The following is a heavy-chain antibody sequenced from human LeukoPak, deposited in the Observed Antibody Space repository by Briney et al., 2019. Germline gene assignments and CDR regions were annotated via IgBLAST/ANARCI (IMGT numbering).Heavy chain of an antibody. CDR3: ARRLLWFAFWFDP. CDR2: INHSGST. D-gene: IGHD3-10*01. CDR1: GGSFSGYY. J-gene: IGHJ5*02. Sequence: SETLSLTCAVYGGSFSGYYWSWLRQPAGKGLEWIGEINHSGSTNYNPSLKSRVTISVDTSKNQFSLKLSSVTAADTAVYYCARRLLWFAFWFDPWGQGTLVTVSS. V-gene: IGHV4-34*01.